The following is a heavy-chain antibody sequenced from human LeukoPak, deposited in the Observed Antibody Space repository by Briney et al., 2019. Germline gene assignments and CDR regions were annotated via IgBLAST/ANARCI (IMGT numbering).Heavy chain of an antibody. D-gene: IGHD5-12*01. CDR3: ARDRYLGGYEQPLGYNWFDP. Sequence: SVKVSCKASGGTFSSYAISWVRQAPGQGLEWMGGIIPIFGTANYAQKFQGRVTITADESTSTAYMELSSLRSEDTAVYYCARDRYLGGYEQPLGYNWFDPWGQGTLVTVSS. J-gene: IGHJ5*02. V-gene: IGHV1-69*13. CDR2: IIPIFGTA. CDR1: GGTFSSYA.